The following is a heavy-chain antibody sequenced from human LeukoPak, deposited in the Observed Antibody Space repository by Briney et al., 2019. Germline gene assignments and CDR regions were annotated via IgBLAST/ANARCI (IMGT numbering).Heavy chain of an antibody. CDR2: ISAYNGNT. CDR1: GYTFSSYG. D-gene: IGHD2-2*01. V-gene: IGHV1-18*01. CDR3: ARDGSVYCSSTSCYSGYHYYGMDV. Sequence: ASVKVSCKASGYTFSSYGISWVRQAPGQGLEWMGWISAYNGNTNYAQKLQGRVTMTTDTSTSTAYMELRSLRSDDTAVYYCARDGSVYCSSTSCYSGYHYYGMDVWGQGTTVTVSS. J-gene: IGHJ6*02.